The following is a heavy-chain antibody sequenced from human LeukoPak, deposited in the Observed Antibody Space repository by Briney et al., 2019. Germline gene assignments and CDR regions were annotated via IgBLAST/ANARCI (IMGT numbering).Heavy chain of an antibody. J-gene: IGHJ4*02. CDR2: ISSDGSNK. D-gene: IGHD6-13*01. CDR3: AKSGTTSSWSPRVKTYFDY. V-gene: IGHV3-30*18. Sequence: GGSLRLSCAVSGFTFSAYGMHWVRQAPGKGLEWVAVISSDGSNKYYADSVKGRFTISKDISKTMIYLQMNSLRAEDTAVYYCAKSGTTSSWSPRVKTYFDYWGQGTLVTVSS. CDR1: GFTFSAYG.